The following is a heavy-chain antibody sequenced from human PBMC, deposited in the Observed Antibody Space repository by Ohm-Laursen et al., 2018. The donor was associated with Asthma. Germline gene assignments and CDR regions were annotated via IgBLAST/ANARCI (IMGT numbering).Heavy chain of an antibody. D-gene: IGHD3-22*01. V-gene: IGHV4-31*03. CDR2: IYYRGIT. CDR1: GDSISRCNNY. J-gene: IGHJ4*02. CDR3: ARGTFYYESTGYYVFDD. Sequence: SETLSLTCTVSGDSISRCNNYWSWIRQHPGKGQEWVGYIYYRGITYSNPSLRSRVSISVDTSKNQFSLNLTPVTAAETAVYYCARGTFYYESTGYYVFDDWGQGALVTVSS.